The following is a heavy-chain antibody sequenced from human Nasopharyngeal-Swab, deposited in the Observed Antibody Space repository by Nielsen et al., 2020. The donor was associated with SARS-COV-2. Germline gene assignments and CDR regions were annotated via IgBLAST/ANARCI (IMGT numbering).Heavy chain of an antibody. J-gene: IGHJ4*02. CDR3: AKGGNSGWLQSAEYFDY. CDR2: IYSAGSST. V-gene: IGHV3-23*03. Sequence: WIRQPPGKGLEWVSIIYSAGSSTYYADSVKGRFTISRDNSKNTLYLRMKSLRAEDTAVYYCAKGGNSGWLQSAEYFDYWGQGTLVTVSS. D-gene: IGHD5-24*01.